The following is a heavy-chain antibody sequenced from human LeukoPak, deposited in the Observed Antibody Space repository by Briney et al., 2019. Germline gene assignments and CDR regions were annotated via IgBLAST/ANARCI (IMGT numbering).Heavy chain of an antibody. CDR2: VNPNSGVT. CDR1: GYTFTAYY. D-gene: IGHD3-10*01. Sequence: ASVTVSCTASGYTFTAYYVHWVRQAPGQGLEWMGWVNPNSGVTNHAQKFQGRVTMTRDTSISTAYMELSRLRSDDTAVYYCARDSEVRGVIDYWGQGTLVTVSS. V-gene: IGHV1-2*02. J-gene: IGHJ4*02. CDR3: ARDSEVRGVIDY.